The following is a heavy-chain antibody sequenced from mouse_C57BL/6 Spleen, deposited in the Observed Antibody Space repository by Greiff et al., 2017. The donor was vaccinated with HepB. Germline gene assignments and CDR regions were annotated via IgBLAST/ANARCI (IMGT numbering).Heavy chain of an antibody. J-gene: IGHJ1*03. Sequence: EVKLMESGAELVRPGASVKLSCTASGFNIKDDYMHWVKQRPEQGLEWIGWIDPENGDTEYASKFQGKATITADTSSNTAYLQLSSLTSEDTAVYYCTTWSWYFDVWGTGTTVTVSS. CDR2: IDPENGDT. CDR3: TTWSWYFDV. CDR1: GFNIKDDY. V-gene: IGHV14-4*01.